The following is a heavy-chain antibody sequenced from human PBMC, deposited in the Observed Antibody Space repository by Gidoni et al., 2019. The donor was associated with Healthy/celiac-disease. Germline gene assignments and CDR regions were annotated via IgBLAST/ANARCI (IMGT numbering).Heavy chain of an antibody. Sequence: QVQLQESGPGLVKPSETLSLTCTVSGGSISSYYWSWIRQPPGKGLEWIGYIYYSGSTNYNPSLKSRVTISVDTSKNQFSLKLSSVTAADTAVYYCARDRGDGYNYWYFDLWGRGTLVTVSS. D-gene: IGHD3-10*01. CDR3: ARDRGDGYNYWYFDL. J-gene: IGHJ2*01. CDR1: GGSISSYY. V-gene: IGHV4-59*01. CDR2: IYYSGST.